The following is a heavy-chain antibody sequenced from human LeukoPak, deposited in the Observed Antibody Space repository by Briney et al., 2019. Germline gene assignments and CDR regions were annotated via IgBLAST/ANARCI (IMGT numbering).Heavy chain of an antibody. CDR2: IYHSGST. Sequence: SETLSLTCTVSGYSISSGYYWGWIRQPPGKGLEWIGSIYHSGSTYYNPSLKSRVTISVDTSKNQFSLKLSSVTAADTAVYYCARGLSGSYQIDYWGQGTLVTVSS. CDR3: ARGLSGSYQIDY. V-gene: IGHV4-38-2*02. D-gene: IGHD1-26*01. CDR1: GYSISSGYY. J-gene: IGHJ4*02.